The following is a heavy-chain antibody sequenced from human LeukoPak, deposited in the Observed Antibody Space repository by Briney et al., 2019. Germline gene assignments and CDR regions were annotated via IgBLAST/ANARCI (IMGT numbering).Heavy chain of an antibody. CDR1: GYTFTSYY. CDR2: INPSGGST. D-gene: IGHD5-18*01. V-gene: IGHV1-46*01. J-gene: IGHJ4*02. CDR3: ARRIQLWLGGYYFDY. Sequence: ASVKVSCKASGYTFTSYYMHWVRQAPGQGLEWMGIINPSGGSTSYAQKFQGRVTMTRDTSTSTVYMELSSLRSEDTAVYYCARRIQLWLGGYYFDYWGQETLVTVSS.